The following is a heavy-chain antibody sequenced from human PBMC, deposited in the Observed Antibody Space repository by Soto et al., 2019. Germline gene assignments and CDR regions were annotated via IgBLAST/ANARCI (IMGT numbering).Heavy chain of an antibody. J-gene: IGHJ5*02. CDR2: ISSSGSTI. Sequence: QVQLVESGGGLVKPGGSLRLSCAASGFTFSDYYMSWIRQAPGKGLEWVSYISSSGSTIYYADSVKGRFTISRDNAKNSLYLQMNSLRAEDTAVYYCARDLGLLGTYYDFWSGMGPRWFDPWGQGTLVTVSS. V-gene: IGHV3-11*01. D-gene: IGHD3-3*01. CDR1: GFTFSDYY. CDR3: ARDLGLLGTYYDFWSGMGPRWFDP.